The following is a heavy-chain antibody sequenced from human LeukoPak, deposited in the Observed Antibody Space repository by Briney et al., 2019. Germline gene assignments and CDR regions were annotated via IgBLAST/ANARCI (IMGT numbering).Heavy chain of an antibody. CDR3: ARGDYYDSSGFYHDAFDI. J-gene: IGHJ3*02. V-gene: IGHV3-30*04. D-gene: IGHD3-22*01. CDR1: GFTFSTDA. Sequence: PGRSLRLSCAASGFTFSTDAMHWVRQAPGKGLEWVAVISYDGSNKYYADSMKGRFTISRDNSKNRLYLQMNSLRAEDTAVYYCARGDYYDSSGFYHDAFDIWGQGTMVTVSS. CDR2: ISYDGSNK.